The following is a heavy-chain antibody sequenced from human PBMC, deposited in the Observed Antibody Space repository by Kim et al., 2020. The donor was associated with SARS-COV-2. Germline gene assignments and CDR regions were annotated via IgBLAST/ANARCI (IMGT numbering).Heavy chain of an antibody. CDR3: ASRYGDYYYSMDV. CDR2: ISGDGTST. J-gene: IGHJ6*02. Sequence: SLRLSCAASGFTFGNYWMHWVRQAPGKGLVWVSRISGDGTSTSYADSVKGRFTISRDNAKNTLYLQMNSLRAEDTALYYCASRYGDYYYSMDVWGQGTTVTVSS. V-gene: IGHV3-74*01. CDR1: GFTFGNYW. D-gene: IGHD4-17*01.